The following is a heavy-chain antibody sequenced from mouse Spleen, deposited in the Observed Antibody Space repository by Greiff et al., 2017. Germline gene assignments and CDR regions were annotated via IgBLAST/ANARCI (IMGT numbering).Heavy chain of an antibody. CDR1: GYTFTSYW. J-gene: IGHJ2*01. D-gene: IGHD1-2*01. V-gene: IGHV1S127*01. CDR2: IDPSDSYT. CDR3: TRGGLYYGWDY. Sequence: QVQLQQPGAELVKPGASVKMSCKASGYTFTSYWMHWVKQRPGQGLEWIGTIDPSDSYTSYNQKFKGKATLTVDTSSSTAYMQLSSLTSEDSAVYYCTRGGLYYGWDYWGQGTTLTVSS.